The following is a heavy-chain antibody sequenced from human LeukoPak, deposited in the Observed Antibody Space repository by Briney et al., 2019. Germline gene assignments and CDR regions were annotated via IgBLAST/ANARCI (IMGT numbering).Heavy chain of an antibody. Sequence: ASVKVSCKASGYTFTSYDINWVRQATGQGLEWMGWMNPNSGNTGYAQKFQGRVTITRNTSISTAYMELSSLRSEDTAVYYCARGPVGIQRRFPYYYYMDVWGKGTTVTVSS. V-gene: IGHV1-8*03. CDR1: GYTFTSYD. CDR2: MNPNSGNT. D-gene: IGHD5-18*01. J-gene: IGHJ6*03. CDR3: ARGPVGIQRRFPYYYYMDV.